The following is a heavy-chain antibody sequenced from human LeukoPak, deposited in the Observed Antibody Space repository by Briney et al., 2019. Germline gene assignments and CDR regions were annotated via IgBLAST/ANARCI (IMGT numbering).Heavy chain of an antibody. J-gene: IGHJ4*02. CDR1: GYTFTSYG. Sequence: ASVKVSCKASGYTFTSYGISWVRQAPGQGLEWMGWINPNHGDTNYAQKFQDRVSMTRDTSISTAYMHLSRLRSADTAVYYCAREAYCGGDCYSGFDYWGQGTLVTVSS. D-gene: IGHD2-21*02. CDR2: INPNHGDT. V-gene: IGHV1-2*02. CDR3: AREAYCGGDCYSGFDY.